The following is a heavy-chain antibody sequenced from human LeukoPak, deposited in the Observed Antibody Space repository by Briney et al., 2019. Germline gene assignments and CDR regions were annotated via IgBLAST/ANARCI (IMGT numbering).Heavy chain of an antibody. CDR1: GGSISSYY. D-gene: IGHD6-13*01. V-gene: IGHV4-59*01. Sequence: TSETLSLTCTVSGGSISSYYWSWIRQPPGKGLEWIGNIHYSETTNFNPSLKSRVAISVDTSKNQFSLNMRSVTAADTAVYYCARVSAAGMDFHYGMDVWGQGTTVFVSS. CDR2: IHYSETT. CDR3: ARVSAAGMDFHYGMDV. J-gene: IGHJ6*02.